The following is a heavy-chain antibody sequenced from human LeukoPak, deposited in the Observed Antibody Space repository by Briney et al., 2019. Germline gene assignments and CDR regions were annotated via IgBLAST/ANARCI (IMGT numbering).Heavy chain of an antibody. CDR2: ISSNGGST. D-gene: IGHD3-22*01. CDR1: GFTFSSYA. Sequence: GGSLRLSCAASGFTFSSYAMHWVRQAPGKGLEYVSAISSNGGSTYYANSVKGRFTISRDNSKNTLYLQMGSLRAEDMAVYYCAKPSRYYYDSSDFDYWGQGTLVTVSS. J-gene: IGHJ4*02. V-gene: IGHV3-64*01. CDR3: AKPSRYYYDSSDFDY.